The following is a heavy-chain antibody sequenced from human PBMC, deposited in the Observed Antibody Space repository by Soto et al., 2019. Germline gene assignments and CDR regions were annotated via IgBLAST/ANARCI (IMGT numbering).Heavy chain of an antibody. Sequence: QVQLVQSGAEAKKPGASVKVSCKASGYTFTSYYMHWVRQAPGQGLEWMGIIDPSGGGTSYAQKFQGRLTMPRDTSTSTVYMGLSSLRSEETAVYYCARDRVDCSGGNCWRSVEDTWGQGTLVTVSS. D-gene: IGHD2-15*01. J-gene: IGHJ5*02. CDR2: IDPSGGGT. CDR1: GYTFTSYY. CDR3: ARDRVDCSGGNCWRSVEDT. V-gene: IGHV1-46*01.